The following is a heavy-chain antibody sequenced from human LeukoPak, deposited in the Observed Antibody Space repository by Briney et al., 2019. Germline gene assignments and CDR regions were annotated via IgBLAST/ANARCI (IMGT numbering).Heavy chain of an antibody. D-gene: IGHD1-26*01. Sequence: GGSLRLSCAASGFTVSSNYMSWVRQAPGKGLEWVSVIYSGGSTYYADSVKGRFTISRDNSKNTLYLQMHSLRAEDTAVYYCAKSRWETYAVRAFDIWGQGTMVTVSS. CDR3: AKSRWETYAVRAFDI. CDR2: IYSGGST. V-gene: IGHV3-53*01. CDR1: GFTVSSNY. J-gene: IGHJ3*02.